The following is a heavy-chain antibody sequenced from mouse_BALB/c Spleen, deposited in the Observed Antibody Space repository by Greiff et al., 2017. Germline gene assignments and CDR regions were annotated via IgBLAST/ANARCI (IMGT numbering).Heavy chain of an antibody. V-gene: IGHV1-7*01. D-gene: IGHD1-1*01. CDR3: ARRAYYRYYFDY. J-gene: IGHJ2*01. CDR2: INPSTGYT. Sequence: QVQLQQSGAELAKPGASVKMSCKASGYTFTSYWMHWVKQRPGQGLEWIGYINPSTGYTEYNQKFKDKATLTADKSSSTAYMQLSSLTSEDSAVYYCARRAYYRYYFDYWGQGTTLTVSS. CDR1: GYTFTSYW.